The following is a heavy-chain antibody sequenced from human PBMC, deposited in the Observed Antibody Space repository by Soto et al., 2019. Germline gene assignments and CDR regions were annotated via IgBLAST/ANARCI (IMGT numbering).Heavy chain of an antibody. CDR1: GFTVSSNY. CDR2: IFTGGST. V-gene: IGHV3-53*04. CDR3: ARDRQSSDWLDAFDI. Sequence: EVQLVESGGGLVQPGGSLRLSCAASGFTVSSNYMSWVRQAPGKGLEWVSVIFTGGSTYYADSVKGRFTISRHSSMNTVYLQMDSLRAEDTAVHYCARDRQSSDWLDAFDIWGQGTMVTVSS. J-gene: IGHJ3*02. D-gene: IGHD6-19*01.